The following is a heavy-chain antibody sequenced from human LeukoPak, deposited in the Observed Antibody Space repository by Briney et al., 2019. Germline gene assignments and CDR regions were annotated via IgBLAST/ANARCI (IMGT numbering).Heavy chain of an antibody. V-gene: IGHV3-33*06. D-gene: IGHD1-26*01. CDR2: IWYDGSNK. J-gene: IGHJ4*02. Sequence: GGSLRLSCAASGFTFSSYGMHWVRQAPGKGLEWVAVIWYDGSNKYYADSVKGRFTIYRDNSKNTLYLQMNSLKAEDTAVYYCAKGGIVEPYWGQGTLVTVSS. CDR3: AKGGIVEPY. CDR1: GFTFSSYG.